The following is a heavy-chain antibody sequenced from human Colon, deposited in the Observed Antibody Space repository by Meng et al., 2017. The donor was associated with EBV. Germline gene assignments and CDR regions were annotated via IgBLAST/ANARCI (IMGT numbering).Heavy chain of an antibody. J-gene: IGHJ4*02. CDR3: VPSP. D-gene: IGHD1-14*01. CDR2: ISGGGDNI. Sequence: QVLEFWGGLVPPGGSLRLACAVSGFTFISHTMCWVRQAPGKGLEWVSGISGGGDNIYYAASVKGRFTISRENSKNTVDLQMNSLRAEDTAVYYCVPSPGGQGTLVTVSS. CDR1: GFTFISHT. V-gene: IGHV3-23*01.